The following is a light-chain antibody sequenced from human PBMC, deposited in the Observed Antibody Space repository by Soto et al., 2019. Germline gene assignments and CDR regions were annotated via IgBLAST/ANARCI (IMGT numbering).Light chain of an antibody. Sequence: EIVMTQSPATLSVSPGERATLSCRASQSVSGNLVWYQQKPGQAPRLLIYGASTRAPGIPARFSGSGSGTEFTLTISRLQSEDFAVYYWQQYNNWPPTFGQGTKVEIK. J-gene: IGKJ1*01. CDR3: QQYNNWPPT. V-gene: IGKV3D-15*01. CDR2: GAS. CDR1: QSVSGN.